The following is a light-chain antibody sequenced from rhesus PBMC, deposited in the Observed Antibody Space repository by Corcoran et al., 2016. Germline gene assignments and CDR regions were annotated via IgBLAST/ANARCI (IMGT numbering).Light chain of an antibody. CDR2: RAS. V-gene: IGKV1-69*01. J-gene: IGKJ2*01. CDR1: QDINNW. CDR3: QQHDNSPYS. Sequence: DIQMTQSPSSLSASVGDRVTITCRASQDINNWLAWYQQKPGKAPKLLIYRASNLETGAPSRFSGSGSGTDFPLTISSLQPEDIATYYCQQHDNSPYSFGQRTKVEIK.